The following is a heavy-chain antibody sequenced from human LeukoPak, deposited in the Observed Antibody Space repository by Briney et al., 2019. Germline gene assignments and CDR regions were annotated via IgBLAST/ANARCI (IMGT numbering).Heavy chain of an antibody. Sequence: GASVKVSCKVSGYTLTELSMHWVRQAPGKGLEWMGGFDTEDGETIYAQKFQGRVTMTEDTSTDTAYMELSSLRSEDTAVYYCATGGIAAAPYYGMDVWGQGTTVTVSS. CDR3: ATGGIAAAPYYGMDV. CDR1: GYTLTELS. V-gene: IGHV1-24*01. D-gene: IGHD6-13*01. CDR2: FDTEDGET. J-gene: IGHJ6*02.